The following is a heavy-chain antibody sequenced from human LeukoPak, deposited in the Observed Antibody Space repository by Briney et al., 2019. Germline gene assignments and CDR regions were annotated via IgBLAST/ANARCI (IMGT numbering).Heavy chain of an antibody. V-gene: IGHV3-30*04. Sequence: GGSLRLSCAASGFTFSSYAMHWVRQAPGKGLEWVAVISYDGSNKCYADSVKGRFTISRDNSKNTLYLQMNSLRAEDTAVYYCARDPDGSGSYYTQFDYWGQGTLVTVSS. CDR3: ARDPDGSGSYYTQFDY. D-gene: IGHD3-10*01. J-gene: IGHJ4*02. CDR2: ISYDGSNK. CDR1: GFTFSSYA.